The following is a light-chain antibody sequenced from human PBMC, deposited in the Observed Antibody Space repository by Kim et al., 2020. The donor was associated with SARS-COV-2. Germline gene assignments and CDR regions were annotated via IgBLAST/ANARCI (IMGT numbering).Light chain of an antibody. CDR2: DTS. CDR1: QSVSNY. CDR3: QQRSDWPPRVT. V-gene: IGKV3-11*01. J-gene: IGKJ5*01. Sequence: EVVLAQSPATLSLSPGDRATLSCMASQSVSNYLAWYQQKPGQAPRLLIHDTSDRATGIPARFSGSGSGTDFTLTISSLEPEDFAVYYCQQRSDWPPRVTFGQGTRLEIK.